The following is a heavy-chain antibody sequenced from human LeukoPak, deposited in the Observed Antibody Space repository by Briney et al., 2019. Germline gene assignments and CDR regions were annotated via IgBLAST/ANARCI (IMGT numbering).Heavy chain of an antibody. D-gene: IGHD1-26*01. J-gene: IGHJ6*01. CDR1: GFTFDAYA. Sequence: GGALRLSCEASGFTFDAYAMHWVRQAPGKGLDGVSLINKDCSATYYADSVKGRFTISEDNSKNSLYLQMNSLRSDDTALYYCATWAFYHSLDVWGQGTTVTVS. CDR3: ATWAFYHSLDV. CDR2: INKDCSAT. V-gene: IGHV3-43*02.